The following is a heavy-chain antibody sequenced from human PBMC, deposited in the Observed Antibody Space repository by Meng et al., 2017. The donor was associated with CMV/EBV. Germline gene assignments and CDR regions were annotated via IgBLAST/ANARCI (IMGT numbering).Heavy chain of an antibody. J-gene: IGHJ4*02. CDR3: ERGRSGSYYSFDY. CDR2: IRDKKGKT. Sequence: KATGKKITRNGRRWERQANGQGLEGKGRIRDKKGKTKKEKKKQGRETMTTDTSKSTDYMELRSLRSDDTAVYYCERGRSGSYYSFDYWGQGTLVTVSS. V-gene: IGHV1-18*01. CDR1: GKKITRNG. D-gene: IGHD1-26*01.